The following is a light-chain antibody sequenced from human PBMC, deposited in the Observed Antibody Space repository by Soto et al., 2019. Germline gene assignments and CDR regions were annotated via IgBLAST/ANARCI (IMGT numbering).Light chain of an antibody. CDR2: EVS. V-gene: IGLV2-14*01. CDR1: STDVGGYHY. Sequence: QSVLTQPASVSGSPGQSITISCSGTSTDVGGYHYVSWYQQHPGKAPKLVIYEVSNRPSGVSNRFSGSKSGNTASLTISGLQAEDEGDYHCSSYTSSSSYVVFGGGTQLTVL. J-gene: IGLJ2*01. CDR3: SSYTSSSSYVV.